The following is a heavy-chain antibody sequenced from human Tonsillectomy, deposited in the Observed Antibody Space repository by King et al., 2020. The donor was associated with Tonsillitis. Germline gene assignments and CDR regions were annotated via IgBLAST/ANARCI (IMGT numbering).Heavy chain of an antibody. CDR2: ISSSSSYI. CDR3: ARALFVSSGYYDAFDI. Sequence: VQLVESGGGLVKPGGSLRLSCAASGFTFSSYSMNWVRQAPGKGLEWVSSISSSSSYIYYADSVKGRFTISRDNAKNSLYLQMNSLRAEDTAVYYCARALFVSSGYYDAFDIWGQGTMVTVSS. V-gene: IGHV3-21*01. J-gene: IGHJ3*02. CDR1: GFTFSSYS. D-gene: IGHD3-22*01.